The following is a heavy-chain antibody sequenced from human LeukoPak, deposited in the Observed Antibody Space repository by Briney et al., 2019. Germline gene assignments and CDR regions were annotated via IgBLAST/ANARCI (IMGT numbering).Heavy chain of an antibody. Sequence: PGRSLRLSCAASGFTIDDYGMRWVRQAPGKGLEWVSGINWNGGSTGYADSVKGRFTISRDNAKNSLYLQMNSLRAEDTALYYCARHSVSVVPAAVNGADYYYYYMDVWGKGTTVTVSS. V-gene: IGHV3-20*04. J-gene: IGHJ6*03. CDR1: GFTIDDYG. CDR3: ARHSVSVVPAAVNGADYYYYYMDV. CDR2: INWNGGST. D-gene: IGHD2-2*01.